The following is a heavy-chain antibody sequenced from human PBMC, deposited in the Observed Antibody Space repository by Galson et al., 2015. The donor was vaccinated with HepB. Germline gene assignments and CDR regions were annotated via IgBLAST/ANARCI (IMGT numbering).Heavy chain of an antibody. V-gene: IGHV3-21*01. Sequence: SLRLSCAASGFTFSSYSMNWVRQAPGKGLEWVSSISSSSSYIYYADSVKGRFTISRDNAKNSLYLQMNSLRAEDTAVYYCARDKTYYYDSSGYSSRSGHFDYWGQGTLVTVSS. D-gene: IGHD3-22*01. J-gene: IGHJ4*02. CDR3: ARDKTYYYDSSGYSSRSGHFDY. CDR1: GFTFSSYS. CDR2: ISSSSSYI.